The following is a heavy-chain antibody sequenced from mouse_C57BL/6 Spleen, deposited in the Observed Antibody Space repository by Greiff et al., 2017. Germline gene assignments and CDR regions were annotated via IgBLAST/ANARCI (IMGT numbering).Heavy chain of an antibody. D-gene: IGHD2-13*01. CDR1: GFNIKDDY. Sequence: EVQLQQSGAELVRPGASVKLSCTASGFNIKDDYMHWVKQRPEQGLEWIGWIDPENGDTEYASKFQGKATITADTSSNTAYLPLSSLTSEDTAVYYCTKEIYCADGDLYFGVWGTGTTGSVSS. V-gene: IGHV14-4*01. CDR3: TKEIYCADGDLYFGV. J-gene: IGHJ1*03. CDR2: IDPENGDT.